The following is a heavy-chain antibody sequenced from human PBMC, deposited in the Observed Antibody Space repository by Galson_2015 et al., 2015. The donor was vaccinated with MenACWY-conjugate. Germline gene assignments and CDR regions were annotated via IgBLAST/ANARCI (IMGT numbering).Heavy chain of an antibody. J-gene: IGHJ4*02. CDR1: GFPFSTHW. Sequence: SLRLSCAASGFPFSTHWMTWVRQAPGQGLEWVAHIKDDGSEQFYGGSVRGRFTIPQAKAENSLVLQMNSLRPEDTAVYFCVRPIMTFAAVRSLDNWGQGTVVTVSS. CDR2: IKDDGSEQ. V-gene: IGHV3-7*01. CDR3: VRPIMTFAAVRSLDN. D-gene: IGHD2-8*01.